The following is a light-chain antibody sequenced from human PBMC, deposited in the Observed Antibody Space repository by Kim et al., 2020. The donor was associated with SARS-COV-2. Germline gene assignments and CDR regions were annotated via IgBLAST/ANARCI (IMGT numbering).Light chain of an antibody. CDR3: QKYNSAPLT. CDR2: AAS. Sequence: SVGDSVTIHCRASQGLSNYLAWYQQKPEKVPKLLIYAASALQSGVPSRFSGSGSGTDFTLTISSLQPEDVATYYFQKYNSAPLTFGGGTKVDIK. V-gene: IGKV1-27*01. CDR1: QGLSNY. J-gene: IGKJ4*01.